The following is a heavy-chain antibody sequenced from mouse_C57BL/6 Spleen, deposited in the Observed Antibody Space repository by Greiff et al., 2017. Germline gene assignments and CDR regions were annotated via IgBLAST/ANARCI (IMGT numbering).Heavy chain of an antibody. CDR2: IDPEDGET. Sequence: EVQLQQSGAELVKPGASVKLSCTASGFNIKDYYMHWVKQRTEQGLEWIGRIDPEDGETKYAPKFPGKATITADTSSNTAYLQLSSLTSEDTAVYYCARGYYSNYEDFDYWGQGTTLTVSS. CDR1: GFNIKDYY. D-gene: IGHD2-5*01. CDR3: ARGYYSNYEDFDY. V-gene: IGHV14-2*01. J-gene: IGHJ2*01.